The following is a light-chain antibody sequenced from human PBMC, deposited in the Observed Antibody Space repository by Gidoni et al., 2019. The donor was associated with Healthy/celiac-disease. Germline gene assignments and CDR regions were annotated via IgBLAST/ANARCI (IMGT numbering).Light chain of an antibody. J-gene: IGLJ1*01. Sequence: SYELTQPLSVSMALGQTARITCGGNNIGNKNVHWYQQRAGQAPVLVIYRNTNRPYGIPERFSGSNSGNTATLTISRAQVGDEADYFCQVWDSSTGVFGTGTKVTVL. V-gene: IGLV3-9*01. CDR3: QVWDSSTGV. CDR1: NIGNKN. CDR2: RNT.